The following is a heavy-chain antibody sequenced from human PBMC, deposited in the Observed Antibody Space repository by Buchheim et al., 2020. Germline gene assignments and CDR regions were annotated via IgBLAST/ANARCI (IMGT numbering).Heavy chain of an antibody. Sequence: QVQLQQWGAGLLKPSETLSLTCAVYGGSFSGYYWSWIRQPPGKGLAWIGEINHSGSTNYNPSLKSRVTISVDTSKNQFSLKLSSVTAADTAVYYCARGVNPQYYFDYWGQGTL. CDR2: INHSGST. J-gene: IGHJ4*02. CDR3: ARGVNPQYYFDY. V-gene: IGHV4-34*01. D-gene: IGHD4-11*01. CDR1: GGSFSGYY.